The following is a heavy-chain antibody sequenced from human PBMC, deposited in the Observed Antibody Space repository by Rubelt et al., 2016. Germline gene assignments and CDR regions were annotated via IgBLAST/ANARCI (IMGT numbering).Heavy chain of an antibody. CDR2: ISGSGGST. CDR1: GFTFSSYA. CDR3: APTFGGVTDPKPS. J-gene: IGHJ4*02. D-gene: IGHD3-16*01. Sequence: VQPGGSLRLSCAASGFTFSSYAMSWVRQAPGKGLEWVSAISGSGGSTYYADSVKGRFTISRDNSKNTLYLQMNSLRAEDTAVYYCAPTFGGVTDPKPSWGQGTLVTVSS. V-gene: IGHV3-23*01.